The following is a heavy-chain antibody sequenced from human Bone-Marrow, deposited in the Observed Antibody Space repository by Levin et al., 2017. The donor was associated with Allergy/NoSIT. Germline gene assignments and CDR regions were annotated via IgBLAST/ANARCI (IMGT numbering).Heavy chain of an antibody. V-gene: IGHV3-72*01. CDR2: SRHKANSYTT. Sequence: PGGSLRLSCAVSGFTFSDYYMDWVRQAPGKGLEWVGRSRHKANSYTTEYAVSVKGRFTISRDDSKNSLYIQMNSLKTEDTAVYYCTRATVTLQPFDYWGQGTLVTVSS. J-gene: IGHJ4*02. D-gene: IGHD4-17*01. CDR3: TRATVTLQPFDY. CDR1: GFTFSDYY.